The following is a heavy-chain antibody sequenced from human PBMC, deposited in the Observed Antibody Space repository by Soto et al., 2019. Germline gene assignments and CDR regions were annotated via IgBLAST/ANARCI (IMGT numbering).Heavy chain of an antibody. CDR2: IYPSDSET. V-gene: IGHV5-51*01. J-gene: IGHJ6*02. D-gene: IGHD2-2*01. CDR1: DTSSTYYL. CDR3: ARIYCSSTSCYLPEAYYYYYGMDV. Sequence: PGASLNSSCTASDTSSTYYLIGGLRQLPGKGLGWMGIIYPSDSETRYSPSYQGQVTISADKSISTAYLQWSSLKASDTAMYYCARIYCSSTSCYLPEAYYYYYGMDVWGQGTTVTVSS.